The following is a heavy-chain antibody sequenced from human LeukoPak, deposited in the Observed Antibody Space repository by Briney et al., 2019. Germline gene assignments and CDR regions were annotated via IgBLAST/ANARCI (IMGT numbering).Heavy chain of an antibody. CDR2: IIPIFGTA. CDR3: ARDTSGYYFDY. J-gene: IGHJ4*02. Sequence: GASVKVSCKASGGTFSSYAISWVRQAPGQGLEWMGGIIPIFGTANYAQKFQGRVTMTRDMSTSTVYMELSSLRSEDTAVYYCARDTSGYYFDYWGQGTLVTVSS. CDR1: GGTFSSYA. V-gene: IGHV1-69*05. D-gene: IGHD3-22*01.